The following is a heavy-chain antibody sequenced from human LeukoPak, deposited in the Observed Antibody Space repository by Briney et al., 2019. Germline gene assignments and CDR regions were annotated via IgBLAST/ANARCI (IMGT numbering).Heavy chain of an antibody. CDR3: ARVGVVAATPYYFDY. J-gene: IGHJ4*02. CDR2: ISGSGGST. D-gene: IGHD2-15*01. Sequence: GGSLRLSCAASGFTFSSYAMSWVRQAPGKGLEWVSAISGSGGSTYYADSVKGRFTISRDNSKNTLYLQMNSLRAEDTAVYYCARVGVVAATPYYFDYWGQGTLVTVSS. CDR1: GFTFSSYA. V-gene: IGHV3-23*01.